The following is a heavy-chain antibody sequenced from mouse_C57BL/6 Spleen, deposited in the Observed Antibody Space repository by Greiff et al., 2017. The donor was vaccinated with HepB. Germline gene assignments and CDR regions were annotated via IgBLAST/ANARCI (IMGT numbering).Heavy chain of an antibody. J-gene: IGHJ2*01. CDR1: GFNIKDYY. CDR3: TREYYGSSLDY. V-gene: IGHV14-1*01. CDR2: IDPEDGDT. D-gene: IGHD1-1*01. Sequence: VQLQQSGAELVRPGASVKLSCTASGFNIKDYYMHWVKQRPEQGLEWIGRIDPEDGDTEYAPKFQGKATMTADTSSNTAYLQLSSLTSEDTAVYYCTREYYGSSLDYWGQGTTLTVSS.